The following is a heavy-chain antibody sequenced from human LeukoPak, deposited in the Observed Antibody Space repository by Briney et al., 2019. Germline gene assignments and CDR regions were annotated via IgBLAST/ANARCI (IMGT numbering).Heavy chain of an antibody. J-gene: IGHJ4*02. Sequence: ASVKVSCKASGGTFSSYAISWVGQAPGQGLEWMGGIIPIFGTANYAQKFQGRVTITTDESTSTAYMELSSLRSEDTAVYYCARDRYYDSSGGEDYFDYWGQGTLVTVSS. CDR3: ARDRYYDSSGGEDYFDY. CDR1: GGTFSSYA. V-gene: IGHV1-69*05. CDR2: IIPIFGTA. D-gene: IGHD3-22*01.